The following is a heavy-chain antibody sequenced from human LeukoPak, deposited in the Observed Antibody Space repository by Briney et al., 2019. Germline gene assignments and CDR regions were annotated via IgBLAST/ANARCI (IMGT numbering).Heavy chain of an antibody. D-gene: IGHD3-10*01. J-gene: IGHJ4*02. CDR2: INHGGTT. Sequence: SETLSLTCTVSGDSISSSYWGWIRQPPGKGLEWIGTINHGGTTYHNPSLKSRLTLFVDTSKNQFSLKLSSVTDADTAVYYCVRRTSGSYSDYWGQGTLVTVSP. CDR3: VRRTSGSYSDY. V-gene: IGHV4-39*01. CDR1: GDSISSSY.